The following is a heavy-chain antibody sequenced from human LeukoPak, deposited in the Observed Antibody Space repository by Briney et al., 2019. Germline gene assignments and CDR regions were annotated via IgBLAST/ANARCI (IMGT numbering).Heavy chain of an antibody. J-gene: IGHJ4*02. CDR2: IKSKTDGGTT. D-gene: IGHD1-26*01. CDR3: TTGVGSHYAPSFDY. Sequence: GGSLRLSCAASGFTFSNAWMSWVRRAPGKGLEWVGRIKSKTDGGTTDYAAPVKGRFTISRDDSKSTLYLQMNSLKTEDTAVYYCTTGVGSHYAPSFDYWGQGTLVTVSS. CDR1: GFTFSNAW. V-gene: IGHV3-15*01.